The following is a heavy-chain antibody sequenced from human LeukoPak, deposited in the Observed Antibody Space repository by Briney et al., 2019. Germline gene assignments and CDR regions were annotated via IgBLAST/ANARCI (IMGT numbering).Heavy chain of an antibody. Sequence: SGGSLRLSCAASGFTFSNAWMSWVRQAPGKGLEWVGRIKSKTDGGTTDYAAPVKGRFTISRDDSKNTLYLQMNSLKTEDTAVYYCTTSSYSSSSGEDYWGQGTLVTVSS. CDR3: TTSSYSSSSGEDY. V-gene: IGHV3-15*01. CDR1: GFTFSNAW. J-gene: IGHJ4*02. CDR2: IKSKTDGGTT. D-gene: IGHD6-6*01.